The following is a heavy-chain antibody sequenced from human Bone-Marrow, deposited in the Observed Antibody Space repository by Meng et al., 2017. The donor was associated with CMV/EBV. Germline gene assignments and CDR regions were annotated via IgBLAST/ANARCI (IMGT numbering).Heavy chain of an antibody. CDR3: ARAEAAARHWFDP. V-gene: IGHV3-73*01. J-gene: IGHJ5*02. Sequence: GGSLRLSCAASGFTFSGSAMHWVRQASGKGLEWVGRIRSKANSYATAYAASVKGRFIISRDDSKNTAYLQMNSLKTEDTAVYYCARAEAAARHWFDPWGQGTLVTVSS. D-gene: IGHD6-6*01. CDR2: IRSKANSYAT. CDR1: GFTFSGSA.